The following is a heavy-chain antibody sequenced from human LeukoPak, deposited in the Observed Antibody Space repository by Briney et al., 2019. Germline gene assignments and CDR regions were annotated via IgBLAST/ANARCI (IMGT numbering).Heavy chain of an antibody. Sequence: PGGSLRLSCAASGFTFSSYSMNWVRQAPGKGLEWVSSISSSSSYIYYADSVKGRFTISRDNAKNSLYLQMNSLRAEDTAVYYCARVHIVAPLSSRYFDYWGQGTLVTVSS. J-gene: IGHJ4*02. V-gene: IGHV3-21*01. CDR3: ARVHIVAPLSSRYFDY. CDR2: ISSSSSYI. D-gene: IGHD2-15*01. CDR1: GFTFSSYS.